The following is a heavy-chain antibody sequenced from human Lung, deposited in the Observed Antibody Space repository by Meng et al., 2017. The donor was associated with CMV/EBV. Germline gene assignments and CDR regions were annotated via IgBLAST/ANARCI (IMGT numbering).Heavy chain of an antibody. Sequence: SXXVSXXASGYTFTGYYMHWVRQAPGQGLEWMGWINPNSGGTNYAQKFQGRVTMTRDTSISTAYMELSRLRSDDTAVYYCARLFHTSLGTNYYYGMDVWGQGXTVTVSS. CDR1: GYTFTGYY. J-gene: IGHJ6*02. CDR2: INPNSGGT. CDR3: ARLFHTSLGTNYYYGMDV. D-gene: IGHD3-10*01. V-gene: IGHV1-2*02.